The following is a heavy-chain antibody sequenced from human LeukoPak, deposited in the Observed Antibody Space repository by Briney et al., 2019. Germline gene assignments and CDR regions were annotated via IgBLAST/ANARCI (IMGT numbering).Heavy chain of an antibody. J-gene: IGHJ4*02. D-gene: IGHD6-6*01. Sequence: GESLKISCKTSGYSFTNYWIAWVRQMPGKGLEWMGIMYPGDSETRYSPSFQGQVTISADKSISTAYLQWSSLKASDTAIYYCARTNMPAREGTYFDYWGQGTLVTVSS. CDR2: MYPGDSET. CDR3: ARTNMPAREGTYFDY. CDR1: GYSFTNYW. V-gene: IGHV5-51*01.